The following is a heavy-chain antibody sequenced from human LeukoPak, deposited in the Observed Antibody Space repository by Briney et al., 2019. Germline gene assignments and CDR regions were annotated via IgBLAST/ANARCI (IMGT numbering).Heavy chain of an antibody. CDR1: GGSISSYY. V-gene: IGHV4-59*08. Sequence: SETLSLTCTVSGGSISSYYWSWIRQPPGKGLEWIGYIYYSGSTNYNPSLKSRVTISVDTSKNQFSLKLSSVTAADTAVYYCASGLSGYFDLWGRGTLVTVSS. CDR2: IYYSGST. D-gene: IGHD3-10*01. J-gene: IGHJ2*01. CDR3: ASGLSGYFDL.